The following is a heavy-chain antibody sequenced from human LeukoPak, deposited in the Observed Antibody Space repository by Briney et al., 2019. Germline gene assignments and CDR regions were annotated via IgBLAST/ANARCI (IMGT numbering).Heavy chain of an antibody. CDR1: GGSISSSSYY. D-gene: IGHD4-11*01. V-gene: IGHV4-39*01. CDR2: IYYSGST. CDR3: ARLATVTKGGAGEQYFQH. Sequence: SETLSLTCTVSGGSISSSSYYWGWIRQPPGKGLEWIGSIYYSGSTYYNPSLKSRVTISVDTSKNQFSLKLSSVTAADTAVYYCARLATVTKGGAGEQYFQHWGQGTLVTVSS. J-gene: IGHJ1*01.